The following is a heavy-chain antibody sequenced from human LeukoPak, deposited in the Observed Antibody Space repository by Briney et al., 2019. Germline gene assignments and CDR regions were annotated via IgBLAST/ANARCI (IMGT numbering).Heavy chain of an antibody. J-gene: IGHJ4*02. Sequence: GGSLRLSCAASGFTFSSYWMSWVRQAPGKGLEWVANIKQDGSEKNYLDSVKGRFTISRDNAKNSLELQMNSLRDEDTAVYYCARAGGYASSWAYWGQGTLVPVSS. CDR2: IKQDGSEK. CDR1: GFTFSSYW. CDR3: ARAGGYASSWAY. D-gene: IGHD5-12*01. V-gene: IGHV3-7*01.